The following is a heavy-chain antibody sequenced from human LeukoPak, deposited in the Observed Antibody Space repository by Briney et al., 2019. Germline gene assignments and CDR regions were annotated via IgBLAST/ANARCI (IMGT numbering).Heavy chain of an antibody. V-gene: IGHV1-2*04. CDR2: INPNSGGT. Sequence: GASVKVSCKASGYTFTGYYMHWVRQAPGQGLEWMGWINPNSGGTNYAQKFQGWVTMTRDTSISTAYMELSRLRSDDTAVYYCARDGATVTYEIDYWGQGTLVTVSS. J-gene: IGHJ4*02. D-gene: IGHD4-17*01. CDR3: ARDGATVTYEIDY. CDR1: GYTFTGYY.